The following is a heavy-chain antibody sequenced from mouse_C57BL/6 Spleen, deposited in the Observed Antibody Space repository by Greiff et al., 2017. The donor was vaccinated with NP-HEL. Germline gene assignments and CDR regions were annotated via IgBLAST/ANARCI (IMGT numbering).Heavy chain of an antibody. CDR1: GFTFSSYT. Sequence: DVKLVESGGGLVKPGGSLKLSCAASGFTFSSYTMSWVRQTPEKRLEWVATISGGGGNTYYPDSVKGRFTISRDNAKNTLYLQMSSLRSEDTALYYCARHGGNYHYAMDYWGQGTSVTVSS. D-gene: IGHD1-1*02. CDR2: ISGGGGNT. V-gene: IGHV5-9*01. CDR3: ARHGGNYHYAMDY. J-gene: IGHJ4*01.